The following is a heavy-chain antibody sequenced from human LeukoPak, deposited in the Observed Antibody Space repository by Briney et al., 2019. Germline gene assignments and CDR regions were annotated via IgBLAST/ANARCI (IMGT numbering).Heavy chain of an antibody. CDR3: ASSIAAAGLLDY. V-gene: IGHV3-30-3*01. Sequence: PGRSLRLSCAASGFTFSSYAMHWVGQAPGKGLEWVAVISYDGSNKYYADSVKGRFTISRDNSKNTLYLQMNSLRAEDTAVYYCASSIAAAGLLDYWGQGTLVTVSS. CDR1: GFTFSSYA. D-gene: IGHD6-13*01. CDR2: ISYDGSNK. J-gene: IGHJ4*02.